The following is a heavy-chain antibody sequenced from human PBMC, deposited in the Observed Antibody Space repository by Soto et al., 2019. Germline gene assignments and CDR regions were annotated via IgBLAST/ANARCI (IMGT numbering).Heavy chain of an antibody. Sequence: PSETLSLTCTVSGGSISSGGYYLSWIRQHPGKGLEWVGYLYYSWSTYYNPSLKSRVTISVDTSKNQFSLKLSSVTAADTAVYYCARDFLWELFPYYYYYGMDVWGQGTTVT. CDR2: LYYSWST. CDR3: ARDFLWELFPYYYYYGMDV. CDR1: GGSISSGGYY. D-gene: IGHD1-26*01. J-gene: IGHJ6*01. V-gene: IGHV4-31*03.